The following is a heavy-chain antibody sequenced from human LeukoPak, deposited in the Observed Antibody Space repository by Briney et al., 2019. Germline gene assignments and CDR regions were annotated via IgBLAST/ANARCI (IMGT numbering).Heavy chain of an antibody. CDR2: IIPIFGTA. D-gene: IGHD3-22*01. V-gene: IGHV1-69*06. CDR3: ASDRGCYDSSGYCPFDY. J-gene: IGHJ4*02. CDR1: GYTFTNYG. Sequence: SVKVSCKASGYTFTNYGISWVRQAPGQGLEWMGGIIPIFGTANYAQKFQGRVTITADKSTSTAYMELSSLRSEDTAVYYCASDRGCYDSSGYCPFDYWGQGTLVTVSS.